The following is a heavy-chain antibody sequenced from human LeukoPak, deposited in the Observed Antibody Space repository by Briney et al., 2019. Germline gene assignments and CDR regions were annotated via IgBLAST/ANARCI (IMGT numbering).Heavy chain of an antibody. CDR1: GFSLSTFT. V-gene: IGHV3-64D*09. CDR2: ISTNGGGT. CDR3: VKGARGVIKTAFDY. Sequence: GGSLRLSCSASGFSLSTFTMYWVRQAPGKGLEYVSTISTNGGGTYYADSVKGRFTISRDNSKSTLYLQMSGLRAEDTAVYYCVKGARGVIKTAFDYWGQGTLVTVSS. D-gene: IGHD3-10*01. J-gene: IGHJ4*02.